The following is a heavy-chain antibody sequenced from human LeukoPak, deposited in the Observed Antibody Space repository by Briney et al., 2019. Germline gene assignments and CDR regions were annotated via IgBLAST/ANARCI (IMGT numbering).Heavy chain of an antibody. CDR1: EDTLRNVA. V-gene: IGHV1-69*06. D-gene: IGHD3-22*01. J-gene: IGHJ4*02. CDR2: IIPMIATA. Sequence: ASVKVTCKPTEDTLRNVAFSWVRQAPGQGLEWLGGIIPMIATASYSQKFQGRVSINADKSTNTVYMELSSLKLEDTAVYYCARGAGWLYDWGQGTLVIVSS. CDR3: ARGAGWLYD.